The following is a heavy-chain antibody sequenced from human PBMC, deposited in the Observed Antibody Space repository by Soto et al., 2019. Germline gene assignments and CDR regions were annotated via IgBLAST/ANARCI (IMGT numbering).Heavy chain of an antibody. CDR1: GFTFSSYS. J-gene: IGHJ6*02. V-gene: IGHV3-21*01. D-gene: IGHD6-6*01. CDR3: ARARYSSSSSYYYGMDV. CDR2: ISSSSSYM. Sequence: GGSLRLSCAASGFTFSSYSMNWVRQAPGKGLEWVSSISSSSSYMYYADSVKGRFTISRDNAKNSLYLQMNSLRAEDTAVYYCARARYSSSSSYYYGMDVWGQGTTVTVSS.